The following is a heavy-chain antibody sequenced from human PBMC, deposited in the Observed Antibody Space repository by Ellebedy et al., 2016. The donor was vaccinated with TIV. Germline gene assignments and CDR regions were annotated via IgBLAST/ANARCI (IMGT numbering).Heavy chain of an antibody. CDR2: MYSGGST. CDR1: GFTVSSNY. D-gene: IGHD6-13*01. CDR3: ARYMTAVGTMYFDY. J-gene: IGHJ4*02. Sequence: GGSLRLSXAASGFTVSSNYINWVRQAPGKGLDWVSVMYSGGSTFYADSVKGRFTISRDNSKNTLYLQMSSLRADDTAVYYCARYMTAVGTMYFDYWGQGTLLTVSS. V-gene: IGHV3-53*01.